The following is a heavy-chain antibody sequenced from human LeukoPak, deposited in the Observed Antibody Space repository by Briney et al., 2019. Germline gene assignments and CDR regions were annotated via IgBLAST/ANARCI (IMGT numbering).Heavy chain of an antibody. CDR3: AKGGGYYYYMDV. CDR1: GFTFSSYA. CDR2: ISGSGGST. Sequence: GGSLRLSCAASGFTFSSYAMSWVRQAPGKGLEWVSAISGSGGSTYYADSVKGWFTISRDNSKNTLYLQMNSLRAEDTAVYYCAKGGGYYYYMDVWGKGTTVTVSS. V-gene: IGHV3-23*01. J-gene: IGHJ6*03.